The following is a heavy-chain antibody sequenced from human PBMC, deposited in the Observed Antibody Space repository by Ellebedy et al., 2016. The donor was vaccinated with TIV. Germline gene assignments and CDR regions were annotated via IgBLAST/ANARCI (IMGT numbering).Heavy chain of an antibody. Sequence: SETLSLTXAVYGGSFSGHYWTWIRQPPGKSLEWIGEINQSGGANFNPSLKSRVTLSVDTSKNQFSLKVNSLTAADSAMYYCARGIVALQPLKYFDSWGQGTLVTVSS. J-gene: IGHJ4*02. CDR3: ARGIVALQPLKYFDS. CDR1: GGSFSGHY. V-gene: IGHV4-34*01. CDR2: INQSGGA. D-gene: IGHD5-12*01.